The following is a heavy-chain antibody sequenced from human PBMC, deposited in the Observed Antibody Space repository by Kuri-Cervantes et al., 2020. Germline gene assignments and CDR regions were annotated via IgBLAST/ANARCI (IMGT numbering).Heavy chain of an antibody. CDR2: ISWNSGSI. Sequence: GGSLRLSCAASGFTFDDYAMHWVRQAPGKGLEWVSGISWNSGSIGYADSVKGRFTISRDNAKNSLYLQMNSLRAEDTAVYYCAKSVWELQPFPFDYWDQGTLVTVSS. D-gene: IGHD1-26*01. V-gene: IGHV3-9*01. CDR3: AKSVWELQPFPFDY. CDR1: GFTFDDYA. J-gene: IGHJ4*02.